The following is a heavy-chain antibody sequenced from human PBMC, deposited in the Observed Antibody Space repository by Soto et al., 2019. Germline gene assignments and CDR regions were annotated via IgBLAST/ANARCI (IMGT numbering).Heavy chain of an antibody. D-gene: IGHD1-1*01. J-gene: IGHJ4*02. V-gene: IGHV4-39*01. Sequence: QLQLQESGPGLVKPSETLSLTCTVSGGSISSSSYYWGWIRQPPGKGLEWIGSIYYSGSTYYNPSLKSRVTISVDTPKNQFSLTLSSGTAADTAVYYCASRNWNDGDYWGQGTLITVSS. CDR1: GGSISSSSYY. CDR3: ASRNWNDGDY. CDR2: IYYSGST.